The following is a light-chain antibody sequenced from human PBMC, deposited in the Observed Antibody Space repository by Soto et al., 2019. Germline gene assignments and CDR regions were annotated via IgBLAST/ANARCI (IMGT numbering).Light chain of an antibody. CDR3: QQYYNWPRT. Sequence: EIVMTQSLATLSVSPGERATLSCRASQSVSSNLAWFQQKPGQAPRLLIDGASTRATGIPARFSGSGSGTEFTLTVSSLQSEDFAVYYCQQYYNWPRTFGQGTKVEIK. V-gene: IGKV3-15*01. J-gene: IGKJ1*01. CDR2: GAS. CDR1: QSVSSN.